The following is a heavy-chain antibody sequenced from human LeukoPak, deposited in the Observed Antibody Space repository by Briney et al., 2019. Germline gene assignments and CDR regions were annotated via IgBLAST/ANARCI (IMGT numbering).Heavy chain of an antibody. CDR1: GGSISSSSYY. Sequence: SQTLSLTCTVSGGSISSSSYYWGWIRQPPGKGLDWIGSIYYSGSTYYNPSLKSRVTISVDTSKNQFSLKLSSVTAADTAVYCCARGHCSGGSCYSDAFDIWGQGTMVTVSS. J-gene: IGHJ3*02. V-gene: IGHV4-39*01. D-gene: IGHD2-15*01. CDR3: ARGHCSGGSCYSDAFDI. CDR2: IYYSGST.